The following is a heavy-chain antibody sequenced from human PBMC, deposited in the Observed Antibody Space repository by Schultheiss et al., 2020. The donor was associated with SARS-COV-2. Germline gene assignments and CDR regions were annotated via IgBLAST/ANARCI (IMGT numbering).Heavy chain of an antibody. Sequence: GGSLRLSCAASGFTVSSNYMSWVRQAPGKGLEWVAVISYDGSNKYYADSVKGRFTISRDNAKNSLYLQMNSLRAEDTAVYYCASSSAVAGPAGYWGQGTLVTVSS. CDR3: ASSSAVAGPAGY. CDR1: GFTVSSNY. J-gene: IGHJ4*02. D-gene: IGHD6-19*01. V-gene: IGHV3-30-3*01. CDR2: ISYDGSNK.